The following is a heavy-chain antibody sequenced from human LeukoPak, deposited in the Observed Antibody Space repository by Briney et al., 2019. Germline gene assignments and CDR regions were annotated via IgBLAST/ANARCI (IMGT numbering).Heavy chain of an antibody. D-gene: IGHD3-9*01. V-gene: IGHV1-3*03. CDR2: INAGNGNT. CDR1: GYTFTSYA. CDR3: ARGGTYYDTRDWFDP. Sequence: ASVKVSCKASGYTFTSYAMHWVRQAPGQRLEWMGWINAGNGNTKYSQEFQGRVTITRDTSASTAYMELSSLRSEDMAVYYCARGGTYYDTRDWFDPWGQGTLVTVSS. J-gene: IGHJ5*02.